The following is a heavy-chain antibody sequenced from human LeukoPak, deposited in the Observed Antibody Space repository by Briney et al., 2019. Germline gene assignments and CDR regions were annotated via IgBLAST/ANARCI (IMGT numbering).Heavy chain of an antibody. CDR2: ITGSGSNT. V-gene: IGHV3-23*01. D-gene: IGHD1-26*01. CDR1: GFTFNDYA. J-gene: IGHJ4*02. Sequence: PGGSLRLSCAASGFTFNDYAMTWVRQAPGKGLEWVSAITGSGSNTYYAASAKGRFTISRDNSKNSLDLQMNSLRAEDTAVYYCAKGLRGCSGNACYYLFDLWGQGALVTVSS. CDR3: AKGLRGCSGNACYYLFDL.